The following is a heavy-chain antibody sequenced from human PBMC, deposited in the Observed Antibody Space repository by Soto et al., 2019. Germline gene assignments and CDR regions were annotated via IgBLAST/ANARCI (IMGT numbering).Heavy chain of an antibody. J-gene: IGHJ4*02. CDR2: ISSSSSTI. Sequence: EVQLVESGGGLVQPGGSLRLSCAASGFTFSSYSMNWVRQAPGKGLEWVSYISSSSSTIYYADSVKGRFTISRDNAKNSPYRQMNSLRAEDTAVYYCARGAYYSDSSGLSYWGQGTLVTVSS. CDR3: ARGAYYSDSSGLSY. CDR1: GFTFSSYS. D-gene: IGHD3-22*01. V-gene: IGHV3-48*01.